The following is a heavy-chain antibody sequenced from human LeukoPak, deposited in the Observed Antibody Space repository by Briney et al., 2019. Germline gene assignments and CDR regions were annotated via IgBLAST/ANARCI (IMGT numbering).Heavy chain of an antibody. Sequence: PGGSLRLSCAASGFTFKDYAMHWVRQVPGKGLEWVSLISWDSGNSYYADSVKGRFTIFRDNSKSSLSLQMNSLRTEDTALYYCAKGPGAAVAKRYIQHWGQGTLVTVSS. CDR3: AKGPGAAVAKRYIQH. V-gene: IGHV3-43*01. CDR2: ISWDSGNS. D-gene: IGHD6-19*01. J-gene: IGHJ1*01. CDR1: GFTFKDYA.